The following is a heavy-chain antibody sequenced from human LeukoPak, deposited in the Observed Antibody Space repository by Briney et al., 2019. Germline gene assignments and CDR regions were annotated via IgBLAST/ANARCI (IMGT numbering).Heavy chain of an antibody. D-gene: IGHD3-22*01. J-gene: IGHJ3*02. V-gene: IGHV4-34*01. CDR2: INHSGST. Sequence: SETLSLTCAVYGGSFSGYYWSWIRQPPGKGLEWIGEINHSGSTNYNPSLKSRVTISVDTSKNQFSLKLSSVTAADTAVYYCARDPPYYYDSSGYGAFDIWGQGTMVTVSS. CDR3: ARDPPYYYDSSGYGAFDI. CDR1: GGSFSGYY.